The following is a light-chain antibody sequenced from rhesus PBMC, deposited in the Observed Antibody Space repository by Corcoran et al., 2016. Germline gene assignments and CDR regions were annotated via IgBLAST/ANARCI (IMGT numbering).Light chain of an antibody. CDR2: KAS. CDR1: QSISSW. J-gene: IGKJ4*01. CDR3: QQYSSSPLT. V-gene: IGKV1-22*01. Sequence: DIQMTQSPSSLSASLGDTVTITCRASQSISSWLAWYQQKPGNAPNLLIYKASSLQSGVPSRFCGSGSVTDVTLTISSVQSEDFATYYCQQYSSSPLTFGGGTKVEL.